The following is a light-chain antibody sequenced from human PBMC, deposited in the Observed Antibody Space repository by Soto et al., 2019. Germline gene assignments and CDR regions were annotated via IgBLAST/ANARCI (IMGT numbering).Light chain of an antibody. CDR2: SDD. CDR3: AAWDDSLNAVV. V-gene: IGLV1-44*01. Sequence: QSVLTQPXSASGTPGQRVTISCSGSRSNIGTNTANWYQQFPGTAPKLLISSDDQRPSGVRDRFSGSKSGTSXXXXISGLQXEDEADYYCAAWDDSLNAVVFGGGTXXTVL. CDR1: RSNIGTNT. J-gene: IGLJ2*01.